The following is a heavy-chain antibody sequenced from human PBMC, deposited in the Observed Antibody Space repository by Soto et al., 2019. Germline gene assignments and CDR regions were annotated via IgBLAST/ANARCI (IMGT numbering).Heavy chain of an antibody. CDR1: GISLTSGAVG. CDR3: AHRLPGPSGYDV. V-gene: IGHV2-5*01. CDR2: IYWNDEE. D-gene: IGHD6-13*01. Sequence: SGPTLVNPTQTLTLTCTFSGISLTSGAVGEGWIRQPPGEALEWLALIYWNDEEYYNPSLRNRLTISRDTSKNQVVLTMTSMDPVDTATYYCAHRLPGPSGYDVWGQGTTVTVSS. J-gene: IGHJ6*02.